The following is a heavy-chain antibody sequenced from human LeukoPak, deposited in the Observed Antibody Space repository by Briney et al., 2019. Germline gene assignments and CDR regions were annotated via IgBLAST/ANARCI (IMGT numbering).Heavy chain of an antibody. CDR1: GFTFSSYS. CDR3: ARAGFMFSDYFGSFLDY. J-gene: IGHJ4*02. Sequence: GGSLRLSCAASGFTFSSYSMNWVRQAPGKGLEWVSHISSSSSTIYYADSVKGRFTISRDNAKNSLYLQMNSLRAEDTAVYYCARAGFMFSDYFGSFLDYWGQGTLVTVSS. V-gene: IGHV3-48*01. CDR2: ISSSSSTI. D-gene: IGHD3-10*01.